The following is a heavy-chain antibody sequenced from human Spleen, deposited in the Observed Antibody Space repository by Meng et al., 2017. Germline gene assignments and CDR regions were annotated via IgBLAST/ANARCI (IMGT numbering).Heavy chain of an antibody. CDR3: ARGPTTMAHDFDY. CDR1: GGSFSDYY. Sequence: QVQLQVWGAGLLRPSATLSLTCVVSGGSFSDYYWSWIRQPPGKGLEWIGEINHSGSTNYNPSLESRATISVDTSQNNLSLKLSSVTAADSAVYYCARGPTTMAHDFDYWGQGTLVTVSS. J-gene: IGHJ4*02. D-gene: IGHD4-11*01. V-gene: IGHV4-34*01. CDR2: INHSGST.